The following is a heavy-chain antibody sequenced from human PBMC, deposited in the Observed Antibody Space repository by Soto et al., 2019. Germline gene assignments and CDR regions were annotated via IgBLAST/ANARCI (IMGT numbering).Heavy chain of an antibody. J-gene: IGHJ5*02. Sequence: SVKVSCKASGFTFTSSAVQWVRQARGQRLEWIGWIVVGSGNTNYAQKFQERVTITRDMSTSTAYMELSSLRSEDTAVYYCAADPDLDYDFWSGLNWFDPWGQGTLVTVSS. CDR1: GFTFTSSA. CDR3: AADPDLDYDFWSGLNWFDP. CDR2: IVVGSGNT. V-gene: IGHV1-58*01. D-gene: IGHD3-3*01.